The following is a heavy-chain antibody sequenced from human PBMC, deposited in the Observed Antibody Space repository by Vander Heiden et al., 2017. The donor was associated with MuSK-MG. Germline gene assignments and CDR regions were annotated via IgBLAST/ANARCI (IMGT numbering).Heavy chain of an antibody. CDR2: IYYSGST. CDR3: ARVIAAAAYYTSPFDY. Sequence: QLQLQESGPGLVKPSETLSLTCTVSGGSISSSRYYWGWIRQPPGKGLEWIGSIYYSGSTYYNPSLKSRVTISVDTSKNQCALKLSSVTAAETAVYYCARVIAAAAYYTSPFDYWGQGTMVTVYS. D-gene: IGHD6-13*01. CDR1: GGSISSSRYY. V-gene: IGHV4-39*01. J-gene: IGHJ4*02.